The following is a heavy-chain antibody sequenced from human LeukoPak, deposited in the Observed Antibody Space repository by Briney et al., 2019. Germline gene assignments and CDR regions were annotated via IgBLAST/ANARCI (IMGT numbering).Heavy chain of an antibody. CDR3: AKVNSSSFDS. Sequence: AGSLRLSCVASGLSFRMLAMSRVRQAPGQGLVWVSALSSSGENTHYTDSVKGRFTVSRDISKSTLYLQMTSLRAEDTAVYYCAKVNSSSFDSWGQGTLVTVSS. CDR1: GLSFRMLA. D-gene: IGHD6-6*01. CDR2: LSSSGENT. V-gene: IGHV3-23*01. J-gene: IGHJ4*02.